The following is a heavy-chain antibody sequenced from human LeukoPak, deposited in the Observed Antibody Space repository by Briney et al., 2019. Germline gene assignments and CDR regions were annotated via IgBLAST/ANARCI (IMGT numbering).Heavy chain of an antibody. D-gene: IGHD2-2*01. Sequence: GASVKVSCKASGYTFTSYYMHWVRQAPGQGLEWMGIINPSGGSTSYAQKFQGRVTMTRDTSTSTVYMELSSLRSEDTAVYYCARLGYCSSTSCYPHYYYGMDVWGQGTTVTVSS. CDR2: INPSGGST. CDR1: GYTFTSYY. J-gene: IGHJ6*02. V-gene: IGHV1-46*01. CDR3: ARLGYCSSTSCYPHYYYGMDV.